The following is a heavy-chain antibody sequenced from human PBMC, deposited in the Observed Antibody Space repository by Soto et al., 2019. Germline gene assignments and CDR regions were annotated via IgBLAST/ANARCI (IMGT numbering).Heavy chain of an antibody. CDR1: GYTLTELS. Sequence: ASVKVSCKVSGYTLTELSMHWVRQAPGKGLEWMGGFDPEDGETIYAQKFQGRVTMTEDTSTDTAYMELSSLRSEDTAVYYCATDSGEAVAGYYYYGMDVWGQGTTVTVSS. D-gene: IGHD6-19*01. J-gene: IGHJ6*02. CDR3: ATDSGEAVAGYYYYGMDV. V-gene: IGHV1-24*01. CDR2: FDPEDGET.